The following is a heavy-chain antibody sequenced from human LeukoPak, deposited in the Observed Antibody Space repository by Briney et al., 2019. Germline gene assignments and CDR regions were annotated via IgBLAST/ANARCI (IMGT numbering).Heavy chain of an antibody. CDR3: ATPASSNPLDY. V-gene: IGHV1-24*01. D-gene: IGHD4-11*01. CDR1: GYTLTELS. CDR2: FDPEDGET. J-gene: IGHJ4*02. Sequence: ASVKVSCKVSGYTLTELSMHWVRQAPGKGLEWMGGFDPEDGETIYAQKFQGRVTITADESTSTAYMELSSLRSEDTAVYYCATPASSNPLDYWGQGTLVTVSS.